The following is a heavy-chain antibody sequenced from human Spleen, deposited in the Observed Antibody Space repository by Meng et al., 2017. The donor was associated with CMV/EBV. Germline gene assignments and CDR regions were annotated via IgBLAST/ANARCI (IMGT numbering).Heavy chain of an antibody. J-gene: IGHJ4*02. CDR3: ARATDYVTSDSSGYYYQY. CDR2: ISTSGRDI. CDR1: GFNFNTFT. D-gene: IGHD3-22*01. Sequence: GESLKISCSASGFNFNTFTMNWVRQAPGKGLEWVSCISTSGRDIYYADSVKGRFTISRDNTKNSLFLQMNSLRAEDTAVYYCARATDYVTSDSSGYYYQYWGQGTLVTVSS. V-gene: IGHV3-21*01.